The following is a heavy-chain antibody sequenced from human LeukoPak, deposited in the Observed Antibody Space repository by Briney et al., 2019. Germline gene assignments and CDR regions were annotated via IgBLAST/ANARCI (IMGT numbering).Heavy chain of an antibody. J-gene: IGHJ4*02. CDR2: INHSGST. D-gene: IGHD5-12*01. V-gene: IGHV4-34*01. Sequence: SEALSLTCAVYGGSFSGYYWSWIRQPPGKGLEWIGEINHSGSTNYNPSLKSRVTISVDTSKNQFSLKLSSVTAADTAVYYCARGSRGYSGYAEWGQGTLVTVSS. CDR1: GGSFSGYY. CDR3: ARGSRGYSGYAE.